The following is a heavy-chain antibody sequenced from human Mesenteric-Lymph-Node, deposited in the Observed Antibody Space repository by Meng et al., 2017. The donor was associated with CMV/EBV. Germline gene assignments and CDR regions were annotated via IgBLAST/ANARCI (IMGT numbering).Heavy chain of an antibody. V-gene: IGHV5-51*01. Sequence: GGSLRLSCKGSGYSFTSYWIGWVRQMPGKGLEWMGIIYPGDSDTRYSPSFQGQVTISADKSISTAYLQWSSLKASDTAMYYCARNLGYCSSTSCYGGGFDYWGQGTLVTVSS. CDR1: GYSFTSYW. CDR3: ARNLGYCSSTSCYGGGFDY. J-gene: IGHJ4*02. D-gene: IGHD2-2*01. CDR2: IYPGDSDT.